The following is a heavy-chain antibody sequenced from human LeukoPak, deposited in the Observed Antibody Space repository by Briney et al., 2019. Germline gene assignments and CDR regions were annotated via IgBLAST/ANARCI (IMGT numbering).Heavy chain of an antibody. CDR1: GGSFSGYY. J-gene: IGHJ4*02. V-gene: IGHV4-34*01. CDR3: ARDGETYYDFWSGYAWGYFDY. CDR2: INHSGST. D-gene: IGHD3-3*01. Sequence: SETLSLTCAVYGGSFSGYYWSWIRQPPGKGLEWIGEINHSGSTNYNPSLKSRVTISVDTSKNQFSLKLSSVTAADTAVYYCARDGETYYDFWSGYAWGYFDYWGQGTLVTVSS.